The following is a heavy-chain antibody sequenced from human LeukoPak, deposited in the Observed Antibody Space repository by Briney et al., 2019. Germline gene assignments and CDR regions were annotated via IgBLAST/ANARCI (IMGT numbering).Heavy chain of an antibody. V-gene: IGHV3-23*01. CDR2: ISGSGDNT. D-gene: IGHD4-17*01. Sequence: GESLRLSCAASGFTFSSYAMSWVRQAPGRGVAGVSSISGSGDNTCYADSVKDRFSISRDNSKTTVSLQMNSLRAEDTAVYYCAKGRGTAVTSAANYWGQGTLVTVSS. J-gene: IGHJ4*02. CDR3: AKGRGTAVTSAANY. CDR1: GFTFSSYA.